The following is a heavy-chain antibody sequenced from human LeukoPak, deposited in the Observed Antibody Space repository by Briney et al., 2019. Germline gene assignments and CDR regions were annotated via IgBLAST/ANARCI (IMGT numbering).Heavy chain of an antibody. CDR3: AKAPRITMIPDY. V-gene: IGHV3-23*01. CDR1: GGSFSGYY. CDR2: ISGSGGST. J-gene: IGHJ4*02. Sequence: ETLSLTCAVYGGSFSGYYWSWVRQAPGKGLEWVSAISGSGGSTYYADSVKGRFTISRDNSKNTLYLQMNSLRAEDTAVYYCAKAPRITMIPDYWGQGTLVTVSS. D-gene: IGHD3-22*01.